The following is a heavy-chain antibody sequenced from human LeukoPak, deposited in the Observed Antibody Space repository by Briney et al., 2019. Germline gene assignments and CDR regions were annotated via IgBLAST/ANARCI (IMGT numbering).Heavy chain of an antibody. CDR1: GYTFITYD. Sequence: ASVKVSCKASGYTFITYDMHWVRQAPAQGLEWMGITDPTGVGTRYAQKFQDRVTMTRDTSISTAYMELSRLRSDDTAVYYCARERGNYDILTDYYEGNCFDPWGQGTLVTVSS. CDR2: TDPTGVGT. V-gene: IGHV1-46*01. D-gene: IGHD3-9*01. J-gene: IGHJ5*02. CDR3: ARERGNYDILTDYYEGNCFDP.